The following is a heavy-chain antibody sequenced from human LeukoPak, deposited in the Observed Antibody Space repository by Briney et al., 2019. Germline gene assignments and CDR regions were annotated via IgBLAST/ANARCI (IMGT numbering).Heavy chain of an antibody. CDR2: INHSGST. Sequence: PSETLSLTCAVYGGSFSGYYWSWIRQPPGKGLEWIGEINHSGSTNYNPSLKSRVTISVDTSKNQFSLKLSSVTAADTAVYYCARLPSPTASSGTYCSSTSCYRSYYYYYMDVWGKGTTVTISS. CDR1: GGSFSGYY. V-gene: IGHV4-34*01. D-gene: IGHD2-2*01. CDR3: ARLPSPTASSGTYCSSTSCYRSYYYYYMDV. J-gene: IGHJ6*03.